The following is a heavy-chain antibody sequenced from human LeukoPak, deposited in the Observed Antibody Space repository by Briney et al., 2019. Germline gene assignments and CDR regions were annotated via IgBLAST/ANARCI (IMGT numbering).Heavy chain of an antibody. CDR1: GYSFPSYW. J-gene: IGHJ5*02. Sequence: GKSLKISCKGSGYSFPSYWIAWVRQMPGKGLEWMGIIYPGDSDTRYSPSFQGQVTISADKSISTAYLQWSSLKASDTAMYYCARSQQQLLGYNWFDPWGQGTLVTVSS. D-gene: IGHD6-13*01. CDR2: IYPGDSDT. CDR3: ARSQQQLLGYNWFDP. V-gene: IGHV5-51*01.